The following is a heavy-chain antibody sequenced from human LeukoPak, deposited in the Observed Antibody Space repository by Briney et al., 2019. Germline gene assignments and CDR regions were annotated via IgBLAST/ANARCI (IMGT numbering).Heavy chain of an antibody. V-gene: IGHV4-38-2*02. CDR2: IYHSGST. Sequence: PSETLSRTCTVSGYSISSGYQWGWIRQPPGKWLEWIGSIYHSGSTYYNPSLKSRVTISVDTSKNQFSLKLRSVTAADTAVYHCARVVQSTDSSGFYLPEYFQHWGQGTLVTVSS. J-gene: IGHJ1*01. CDR1: GYSISSGYQ. CDR3: ARVVQSTDSSGFYLPEYFQH. D-gene: IGHD3-22*01.